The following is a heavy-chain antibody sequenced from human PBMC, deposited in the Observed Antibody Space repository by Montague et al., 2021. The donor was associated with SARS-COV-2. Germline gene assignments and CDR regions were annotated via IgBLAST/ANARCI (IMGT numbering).Heavy chain of an antibody. J-gene: IGHJ6*03. CDR2: IHHGGST. Sequence: SGTLSLTCAVHGGSFSTYSWNWIRQPPGKGLEWIGEIHHGGSTNYNPSLKSRVTTSADTSKNQFSLKLTSVAAADTAVYYCARLGDGVVPSPILGVGPYYSYYYMDVWGKGTTVTVSS. CDR3: ARLGDGVVPSPILGVGPYYSYYYMDV. D-gene: IGHD3-10*01. CDR1: GGSFSTYS. V-gene: IGHV4-34*01.